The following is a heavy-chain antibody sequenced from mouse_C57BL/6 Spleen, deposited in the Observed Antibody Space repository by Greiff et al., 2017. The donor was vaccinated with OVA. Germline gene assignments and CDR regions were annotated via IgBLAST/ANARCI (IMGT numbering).Heavy chain of an antibody. D-gene: IGHD2-2*01. CDR1: GYTFTSYW. CDR2: IHPNSGST. V-gene: IGHV1-64*01. Sequence: QVQLQQSGAELVKPGASVKLSCKASGYTFTSYWMHWVKQRPGQGLEWIGMIHPNSGSTTYHEKFKSKATLTVDKSSSTAYMQLRSLTSDDSAVYYCAPSTIVTYYFGYWGQGTTLTVSS. CDR3: APSTIVTYYFGY. J-gene: IGHJ2*01.